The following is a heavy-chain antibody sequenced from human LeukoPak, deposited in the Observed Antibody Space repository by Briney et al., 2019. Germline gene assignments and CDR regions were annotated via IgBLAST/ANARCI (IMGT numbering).Heavy chain of an antibody. D-gene: IGHD2-2*01. CDR3: ARDEYCSSTSCYDSYYCYGMDV. V-gene: IGHV3-48*01. CDR1: GFTFSSYS. Sequence: GGSLRLSCAASGFTFSSYSMNWVRQAPGKGLEWVSYISSSSSTIYYADSVKGRFTISRDNAKNSLYLQMNSLRAEDTAVYYCARDEYCSSTSCYDSYYCYGMDVWGQGTTVTVSS. J-gene: IGHJ6*02. CDR2: ISSSSSTI.